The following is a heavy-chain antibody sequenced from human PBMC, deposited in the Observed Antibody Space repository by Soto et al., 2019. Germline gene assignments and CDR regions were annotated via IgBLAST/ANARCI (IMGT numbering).Heavy chain of an antibody. D-gene: IGHD2-2*01. CDR2: IYYSGST. J-gene: IGHJ5*02. CDR3: ARDRPVIPGCSSTSCHIGGWFDP. CDR1: SGSISSGDYY. V-gene: IGHV4-30-4*01. Sequence: QVQLQESGPGLVKPSQTLSLTCTVSSGSISSGDYYWSWIRQPPGKGLEWIGYIYYSGSTYYNPSLKSRVTISVDTSKNQFSLKLSSVTAADTAVYYCARDRPVIPGCSSTSCHIGGWFDPWGQGTLVTVSS.